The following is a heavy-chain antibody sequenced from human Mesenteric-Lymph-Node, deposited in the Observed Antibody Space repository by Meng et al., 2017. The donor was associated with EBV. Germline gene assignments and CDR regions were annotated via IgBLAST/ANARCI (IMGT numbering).Heavy chain of an antibody. J-gene: IGHJ4*02. Sequence: VQLQQWGEGLVKPSETLSLTCAGHGVSVSGYYWSWIRQSPGKGLEWIGEVDHSGGTNYNPSLKSRVTISVDTSKNQFFLKLSSVTAADTAVYYCATGLYGDYALANWGQGTLVTVSS. CDR2: VDHSGGT. D-gene: IGHD4-17*01. V-gene: IGHV4-34*01. CDR1: GVSVSGYY. CDR3: ATGLYGDYALAN.